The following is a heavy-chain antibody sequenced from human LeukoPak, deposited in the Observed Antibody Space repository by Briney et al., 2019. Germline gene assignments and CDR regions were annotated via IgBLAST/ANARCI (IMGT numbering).Heavy chain of an antibody. CDR2: INHSGST. D-gene: IGHD3-10*01. CDR3: ARGELGSGSYYNGFDY. Sequence: RTSETLSLTCTVSGDSITSFYWSWIRQPPGKGLEWIGEINHSGSTNYNPSLKSRVTISVDTSKNQFSLKLSSVTAADTAVYYCARGELGSGSYYNGFDYWGQGTLVTVSS. J-gene: IGHJ4*02. CDR1: GDSITSFY. V-gene: IGHV4-34*01.